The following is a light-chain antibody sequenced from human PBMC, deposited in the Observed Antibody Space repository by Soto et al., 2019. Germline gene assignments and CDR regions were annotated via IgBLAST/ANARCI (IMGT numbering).Light chain of an antibody. CDR1: SSDFGASNY. CDR3: SSYTSTILYV. V-gene: IGLV2-14*01. Sequence: QSALTQPASVSGSLGQSITISCTGTSSDFGASNYVSWYQQYPGKAPKLMLYEVSVRPSGVSNRFSGSKSGNTASLTISGPQAEDEADYYCSSYTSTILYVFGTGTKLTVL. J-gene: IGLJ1*01. CDR2: EVS.